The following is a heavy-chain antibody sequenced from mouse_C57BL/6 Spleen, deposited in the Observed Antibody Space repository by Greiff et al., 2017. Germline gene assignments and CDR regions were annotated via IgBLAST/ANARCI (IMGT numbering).Heavy chain of an antibody. D-gene: IGHD4-1*01. Sequence: VQLKESGPELVKPGASVQISCKASGYSFSDYNMNWVKQSNGKSLEWIGVINPNYGTTSYNQKFKGKATLTVDQSSSTAYRQLNSLTSEDSAVYYCAREDWDGEGFDYWGQGTTLTVSS. J-gene: IGHJ2*01. CDR3: AREDWDGEGFDY. CDR2: INPNYGTT. CDR1: GYSFSDYN. V-gene: IGHV1-39*01.